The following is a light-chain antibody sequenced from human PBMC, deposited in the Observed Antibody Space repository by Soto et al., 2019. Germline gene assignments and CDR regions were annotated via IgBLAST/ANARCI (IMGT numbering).Light chain of an antibody. CDR1: QGISRY. V-gene: IGKV1-9*01. Sequence: IQMTQSPSTLSASVGDSVTITCRASQGISRYLPWYQQKPGRAPKLLISAASTLQSGVPARFSGSGSGTDFTLSITSLQPEDFATYYCQQLNTYPVTFGGGTKVDIK. CDR3: QQLNTYPVT. CDR2: AAS. J-gene: IGKJ4*01.